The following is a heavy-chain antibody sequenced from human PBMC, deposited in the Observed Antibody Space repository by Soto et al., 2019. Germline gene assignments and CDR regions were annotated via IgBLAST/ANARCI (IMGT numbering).Heavy chain of an antibody. CDR3: ARHGSGWYGFYYGMDV. Sequence: GESLKLSCKGSGYSFTSYWIGWVRQMPGKGLEWMGIIYPGDSDTRYSPSFQGQVTISADKSISTAYLQWSSLKASDTAMYYCARHGSGWYGFYYGMDVWGQGTTVTVSS. V-gene: IGHV5-51*01. CDR1: GYSFTSYW. D-gene: IGHD6-19*01. CDR2: IYPGDSDT. J-gene: IGHJ6*02.